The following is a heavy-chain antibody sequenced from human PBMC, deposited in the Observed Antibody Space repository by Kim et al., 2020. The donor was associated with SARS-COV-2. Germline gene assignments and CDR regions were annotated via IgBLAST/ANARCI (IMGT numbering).Heavy chain of an antibody. D-gene: IGHD2-15*01. J-gene: IGHJ4*02. Sequence: QKFQGRVTNTRDTSGSTAYMELSSLRSEDTAVYYCARGYCSGGSCYLLDYWGQGTLVTVSS. CDR3: ARGYCSGGSCYLLDY. V-gene: IGHV1-3*01.